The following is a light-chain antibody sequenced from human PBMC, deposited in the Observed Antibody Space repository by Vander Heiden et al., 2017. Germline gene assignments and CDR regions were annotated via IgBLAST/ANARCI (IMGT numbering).Light chain of an antibody. Sequence: EVVLTQFPATLSLSPGERATLACRASQSVSSYVAWFQQKPGQAPRLLIYGAFSRATGIPARFSGSGSGRDFTLTISSLEPEDFAVYYCQQRSNWPWTFGQGTKVEIK. CDR2: GAF. J-gene: IGKJ1*01. CDR1: QSVSSY. V-gene: IGKV3-11*02. CDR3: QQRSNWPWT.